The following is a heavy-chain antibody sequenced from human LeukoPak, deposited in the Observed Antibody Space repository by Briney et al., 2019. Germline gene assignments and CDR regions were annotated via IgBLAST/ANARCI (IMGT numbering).Heavy chain of an antibody. D-gene: IGHD3-9*01. J-gene: IGHJ4*02. V-gene: IGHV4-39*07. CDR2: IYYSGST. CDR3: ARDLTKSFYYDILTGYRDY. CDR1: GGSISSSSYY. Sequence: PSETLSLTCTVSGGSISSSSYYWGWIRQPPGKGLEWIGSIYYSGSTYYNPSLKSRVTISVDTSKNQFSLKLSSVTAADTAVYYCARDLTKSFYYDILTGYRDYWGQGTLVTVSS.